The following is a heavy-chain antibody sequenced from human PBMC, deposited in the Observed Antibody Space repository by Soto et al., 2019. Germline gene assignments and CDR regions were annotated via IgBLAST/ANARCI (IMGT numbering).Heavy chain of an antibody. Sequence: ASVKVSCKASGYTFTSYGISWVRQAPGQGLEWMRWISAYNGNTNYAQKLQGRVTMTTDTSTSTAYMELRSLRSDDTAVYYCARDLRVTMIVVATDAFDIWGQGTMVTVSS. V-gene: IGHV1-18*01. CDR1: GYTFTSYG. D-gene: IGHD3-22*01. J-gene: IGHJ3*02. CDR2: ISAYNGNT. CDR3: ARDLRVTMIVVATDAFDI.